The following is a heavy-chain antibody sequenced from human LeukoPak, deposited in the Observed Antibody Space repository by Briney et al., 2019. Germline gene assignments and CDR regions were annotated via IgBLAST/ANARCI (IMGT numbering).Heavy chain of an antibody. J-gene: IGHJ2*01. D-gene: IGHD7-27*01. CDR2: IYYSGST. Sequence: SETLSLTCTVSGGSISSYYWSWIRQPPGKGLEWIGYIYYSGSTNYNPSLKSRVTISVDTSRNQFSLKLSSVTAADTAVYYCARPPGDPWYFDLWGRGTLVTVSS. CDR1: GGSISSYY. V-gene: IGHV4-59*08. CDR3: ARPPGDPWYFDL.